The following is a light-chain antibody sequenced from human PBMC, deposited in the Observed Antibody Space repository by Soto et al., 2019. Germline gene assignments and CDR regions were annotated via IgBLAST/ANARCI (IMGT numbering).Light chain of an antibody. J-gene: IGLJ1*01. CDR2: EVT. CDR3: SSYASSSSYV. CDR1: SRDVGGYNH. Sequence: VLTQPASVSGPPGQSITISCTGTSRDVGGYNHVSWYQIHPGKAPKLIIYEVTSRPSGVSYRFSGSKSGNSASLTISGLQAEDEADYYCSSYASSSSYVFGGGTKVTVL. V-gene: IGLV2-14*01.